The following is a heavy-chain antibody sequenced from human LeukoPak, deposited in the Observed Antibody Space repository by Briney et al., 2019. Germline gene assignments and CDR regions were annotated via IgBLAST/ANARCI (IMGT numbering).Heavy chain of an antibody. CDR3: ARGRGGTVVRGYLDY. CDR1: GYTFTNYD. CDR2: MNSNSGNT. D-gene: IGHD3-10*01. J-gene: IGHJ4*02. Sequence: GASVKVSCKASGYTFTNYDIMWVRQATGQGPEWMGWMNSNSGNTGCAQKFQGRVTMTRDTSINTAYMELHSLTSEDTAVYYCARGRGGTVVRGYLDYWGQGTLVTVSS. V-gene: IGHV1-8*01.